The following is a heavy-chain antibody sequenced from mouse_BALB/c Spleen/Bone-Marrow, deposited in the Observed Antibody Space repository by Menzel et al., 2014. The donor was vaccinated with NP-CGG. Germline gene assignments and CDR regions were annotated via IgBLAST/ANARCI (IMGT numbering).Heavy chain of an antibody. V-gene: IGHV1S81*02. CDR3: TRSGYYGYGWYFDV. J-gene: IGHJ1*01. CDR2: INPSNDTP. CDR1: GYTFTNYF. Sequence: QVQLQQSGAELVKPGASVKLSCRVSGYTFTNYFVYCVKQRPGQGLEWIGEINPSNDTPNFNEKFKSKATLTVDKSSSTAYMQLSSLASEDSAVYYCTRSGYYGYGWYFDVWGAGTTVTVSS. D-gene: IGHD1-2*01.